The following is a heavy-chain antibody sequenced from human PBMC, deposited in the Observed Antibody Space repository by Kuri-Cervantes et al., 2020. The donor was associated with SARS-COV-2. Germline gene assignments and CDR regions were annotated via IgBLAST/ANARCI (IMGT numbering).Heavy chain of an antibody. J-gene: IGHJ6*02. CDR3: ARDPVVVAAADWDGMDV. D-gene: IGHD2-15*01. CDR2: IWYDGSNK. Sequence: GESLKISCAASGFTFSSYGMHWVRQAPGKVLEWVAVIWYDGSNKYYADSVKGRFTISRDNSKNTLYLQTNSLRAEYTAVYYCARDPVVVAAADWDGMDVWGQGTKVTVSS. V-gene: IGHV3-33*08. CDR1: GFTFSSYG.